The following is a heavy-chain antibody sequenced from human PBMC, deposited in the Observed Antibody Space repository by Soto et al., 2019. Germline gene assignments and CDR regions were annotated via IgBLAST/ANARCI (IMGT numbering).Heavy chain of an antibody. CDR1: GFTFSSYS. Sequence: GGSLRLSCAASGFTFSSYSMNWVRQAPGKGLEWVSYISSSSSTIYYADSVKGRFTISRDNAKSSLYLQMSSLRAEDTAVYYATRSAYMDVWGKGTTVTVSS. J-gene: IGHJ6*03. CDR2: ISSSSSTI. D-gene: IGHD2-2*01. V-gene: IGHV3-48*01. CDR3: TRSAYMDV.